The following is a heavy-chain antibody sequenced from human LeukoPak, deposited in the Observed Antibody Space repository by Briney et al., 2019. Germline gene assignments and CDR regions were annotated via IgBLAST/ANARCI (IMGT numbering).Heavy chain of an antibody. J-gene: IGHJ4*02. V-gene: IGHV3-23*01. CDR2: ISGSGGST. CDR3: AKVSSNYDILTGFFDY. D-gene: IGHD3-9*01. Sequence: GGSLRLSCAASGFTFSSYGMHWVRQAPGKGLEWVSAISGSGGSTYYADSVKGRFTISRDNSKNTLYLQMNSLRAEDTAVYYCAKVSSNYDILTGFFDYWGQGTLVTVSS. CDR1: GFTFSSYG.